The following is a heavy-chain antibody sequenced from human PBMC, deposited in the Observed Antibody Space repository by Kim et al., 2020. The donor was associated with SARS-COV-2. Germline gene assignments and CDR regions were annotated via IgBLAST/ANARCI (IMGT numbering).Heavy chain of an antibody. D-gene: IGHD4-17*01. J-gene: IGHJ4*02. CDR3: ARPSYGDYVGY. V-gene: IGHV1-8*01. Sequence: GYAQKFQGRVTMTRKTSISTAYMELSSLRSEDTAVYYCARPSYGDYVGYWGQGTLVTVSS.